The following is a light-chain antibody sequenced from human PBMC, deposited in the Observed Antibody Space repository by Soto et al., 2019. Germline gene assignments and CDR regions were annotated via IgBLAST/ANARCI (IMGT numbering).Light chain of an antibody. V-gene: IGLV2-14*03. CDR1: SSDVGGYNY. CDR2: DVS. J-gene: IGLJ2*01. Sequence: QSALTQPASVSGSLGQSITISCTGTSSDVGGYNYVSWYQHHPGKAPKLMIYDVSNRPSGVSNRFSGSKSGSTATLTISGLQAEDETDYYCSSYTSSNTVLFGGGTKLTV. CDR3: SSYTSSNTVL.